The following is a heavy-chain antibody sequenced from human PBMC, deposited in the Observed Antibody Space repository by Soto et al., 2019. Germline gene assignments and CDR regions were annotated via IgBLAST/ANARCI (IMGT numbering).Heavy chain of an antibody. D-gene: IGHD3-22*01. J-gene: IGHJ4*02. CDR3: ARGSGYYSSGYYYSLDY. CDR2: IIPIFGTA. CDR1: GGTFSSYA. V-gene: IGHV1-69*06. Sequence: QVQLVQSGAEVKKPGSSVKVSCKASGGTFSSYAISWVRQAPGQGLEWMGGIIPIFGTANYAQKFQGRVTITADKSTSTAYIELSSLRSEDTAVYYCARGSGYYSSGYYYSLDYWGQGTLVTVSS.